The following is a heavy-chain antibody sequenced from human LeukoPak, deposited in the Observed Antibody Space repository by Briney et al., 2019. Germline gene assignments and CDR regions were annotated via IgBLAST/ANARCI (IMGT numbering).Heavy chain of an antibody. CDR1: GGSISSSSYY. D-gene: IGHD3-22*01. CDR2: IYYSGST. V-gene: IGHV4-39*07. CDR3: ARDPLAYYVSSATPRI. J-gene: IGHJ3*02. Sequence: SETLSLTCTVSGGSISSSSYYWGWIRQPPGKGLEWIGSIYYSGSTYYNPSLKSRVTISVDTSKNQFSLKLSSVTAADTAVYYCARDPLAYYVSSATPRIWGQGTMVTVSS.